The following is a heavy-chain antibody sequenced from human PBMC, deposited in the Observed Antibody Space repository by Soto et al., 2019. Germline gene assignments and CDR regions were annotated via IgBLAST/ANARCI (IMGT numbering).Heavy chain of an antibody. CDR2: ISAYNGNT. CDR3: ARESGLRFLEWSILDY. D-gene: IGHD3-3*01. J-gene: IGHJ4*02. CDR1: GYIFTNYG. Sequence: ASVKVSCKSSGYIFTNYGISWVRQAPGQGLEWMGWISAYNGNTNYVQKLQGRVTMTTDTSTSTAYMELRSLRSDDTAVYYCARESGLRFLEWSILDYWGQGTLVTVSS. V-gene: IGHV1-18*01.